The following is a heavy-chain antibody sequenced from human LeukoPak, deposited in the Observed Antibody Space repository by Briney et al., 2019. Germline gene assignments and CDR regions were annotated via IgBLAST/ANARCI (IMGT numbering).Heavy chain of an antibody. V-gene: IGHV3-30*18. CDR3: AKVRWGSDNALDS. CDR1: GFTFSSYG. J-gene: IGHJ4*02. Sequence: GRSLRLSCAASGFTFSSYGMHWVRQAPGKGLEWVAVISYDGSNKYYADSVKGRFTISRDNSKNTLYLQMNSLRAEDTAVYYCAKVRWGSDNALDSWGQGTLVTGSS. D-gene: IGHD3-16*01. CDR2: ISYDGSNK.